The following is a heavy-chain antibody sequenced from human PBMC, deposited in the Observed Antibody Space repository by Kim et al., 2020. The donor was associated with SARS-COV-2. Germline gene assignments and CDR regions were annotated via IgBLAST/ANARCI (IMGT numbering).Heavy chain of an antibody. J-gene: IGHJ6*03. Sequence: SETLSLTCTVSGGAISSYYWSWIRQPPGKGLEWIGYIYNSGSTNYNPSLKSRVTISVDTSKNHFSLRLSSVTAADTAVYYCAGQKGSGSANFDYYYMDV. D-gene: IGHD3-10*01. CDR1: GGAISSYY. CDR2: IYNSGST. V-gene: IGHV4-59*08. CDR3: AGQKGSGSANFDYYYMDV.